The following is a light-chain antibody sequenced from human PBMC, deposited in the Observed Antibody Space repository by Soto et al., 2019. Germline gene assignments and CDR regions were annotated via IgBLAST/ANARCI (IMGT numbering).Light chain of an antibody. CDR3: QQRSTWPT. J-gene: IGKJ4*01. CDR1: QSVSSK. CDR2: DVS. V-gene: IGKV3-11*01. Sequence: EIVMTQSPATLSVSPGERAALSCRASQSVSSKLAWFQQKPGQPPRLLIYDVSVRATGIPARFSGSGSGTDFTLTISSLEPEDFAVYYCQQRSTWPTFGGGTKVDIK.